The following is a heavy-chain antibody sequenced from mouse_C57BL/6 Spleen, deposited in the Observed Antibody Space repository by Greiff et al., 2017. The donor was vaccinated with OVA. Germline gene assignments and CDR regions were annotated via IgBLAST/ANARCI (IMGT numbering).Heavy chain of an antibody. CDR1: GYSFTDYN. J-gene: IGHJ1*03. Sequence: EVQLVESGPELVKPGASVKISCKASGYSFTDYNMNWVKQSNGKSLEWIGVINPNYGTTSYNQKFKGKATLTVDQSSSTAYMQLNSLTSEDSAVYYCAKGTYYYGSSSWYFDVWGTGTTVTVSS. CDR2: INPNYGTT. D-gene: IGHD1-1*01. V-gene: IGHV1-39*01. CDR3: AKGTYYYGSSSWYFDV.